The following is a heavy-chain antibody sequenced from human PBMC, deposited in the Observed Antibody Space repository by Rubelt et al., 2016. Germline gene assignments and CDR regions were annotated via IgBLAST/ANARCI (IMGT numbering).Heavy chain of an antibody. CDR3: AKEGERSSGYYRPLGY. Sequence: LESGGGLVQPGGSLRLSCAASGFTFSSYAMSWVRQAPGKGLEWVSAISGSGGSTYYADYVKGRLTISRDNSKNTVYLQMNSLRAEDTAVYYCAKEGERSSGYYRPLGYWGQGTLVTVSS. D-gene: IGHD3-22*01. J-gene: IGHJ4*02. V-gene: IGHV3-23*01. CDR2: ISGSGGST. CDR1: GFTFSSYA.